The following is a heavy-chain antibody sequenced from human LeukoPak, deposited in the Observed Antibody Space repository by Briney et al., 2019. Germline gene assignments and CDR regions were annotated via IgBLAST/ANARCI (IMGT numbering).Heavy chain of an antibody. CDR1: GGTFSSYA. CDR3: ARGIEQQLETLYY. J-gene: IGHJ4*02. CDR2: IIPIFGTA. D-gene: IGHD6-13*01. V-gene: IGHV1-69*01. Sequence: SSVKVSCKASGGTFSSYAISWVRQAPGQGLEWMGGIIPIFGTANYAQKFQGRVKITADESTSTAYMELSSLRSEDTAVYYCARGIEQQLETLYYWGQGTLVTVSS.